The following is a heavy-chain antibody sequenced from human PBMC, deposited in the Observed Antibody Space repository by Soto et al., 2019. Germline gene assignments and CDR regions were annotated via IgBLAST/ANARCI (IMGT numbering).Heavy chain of an antibody. J-gene: IGHJ2*01. CDR2: ISSSGSTI. CDR1: GFTFSSYE. CDR3: ARDRGDPLGYFDL. Sequence: LRLSCAASGFTFSSYEMNWVRQAPGKGLEWVSYISSSGSTIYYADSVKGRFTISRDNAENSLYLQMNSLRAEDTAVYYCARDRGDPLGYFDLWGRGTLVTVSS. V-gene: IGHV3-48*03.